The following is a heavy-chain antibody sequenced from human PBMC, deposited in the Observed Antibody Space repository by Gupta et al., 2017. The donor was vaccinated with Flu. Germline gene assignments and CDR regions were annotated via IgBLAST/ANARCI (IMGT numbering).Heavy chain of an antibody. Sequence: QVQLVQSGAEVKKPGASVRVSCKASGYTFSGHYIHWVRQAPGQGLEWMGRINPNSGATNYAQQFQGRVTMTRDTSIDTAYLELSRLALDDTAVYYCARTWIQVWTPDFDFWGQGTLVTVSS. D-gene: IGHD5-18*01. V-gene: IGHV1-2*02. CDR1: GYTFSGHY. CDR2: INPNSGAT. CDR3: ARTWIQVWTPDFDF. J-gene: IGHJ4*02.